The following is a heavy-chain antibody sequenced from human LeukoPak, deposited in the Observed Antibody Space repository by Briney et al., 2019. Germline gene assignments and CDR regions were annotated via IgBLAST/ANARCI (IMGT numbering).Heavy chain of an antibody. Sequence: ASVKVSCKASGYTFASCDINWVRQATGQGLEWMGWMNPNSGNTGYAQKFQGRVTITRDTSASTAYMELSSLRSEDTAVYYCARVPLHDRNDYYYPHWGQGTVVTVSS. CDR1: GYTFASCD. CDR2: MNPNSGNT. CDR3: ARVPLHDRNDYYYPH. V-gene: IGHV1-8*01. J-gene: IGHJ1*01. D-gene: IGHD3-22*01.